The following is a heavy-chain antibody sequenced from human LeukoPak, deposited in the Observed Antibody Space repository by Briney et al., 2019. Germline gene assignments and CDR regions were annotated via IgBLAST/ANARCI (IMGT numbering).Heavy chain of an antibody. J-gene: IGHJ6*02. CDR2: MNPISGNT. CDR1: GYTFTSYD. Sequence: ASVKVSCKASGYTFTSYDINWVRRATGHGLEWMGWMNPISGNTGYAQKFQGRVTMTRNTSISTAYMELSSLRSEDTAVYYCARASRGSSWYGGYYGMDVWGQGTTVTVSS. D-gene: IGHD6-13*01. V-gene: IGHV1-8*01. CDR3: ARASRGSSWYGGYYGMDV.